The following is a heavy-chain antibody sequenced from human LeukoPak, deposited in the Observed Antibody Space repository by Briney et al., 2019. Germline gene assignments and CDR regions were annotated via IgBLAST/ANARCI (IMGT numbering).Heavy chain of an antibody. D-gene: IGHD3-22*01. V-gene: IGHV3-11*04. CDR2: FSSSGSTI. CDR1: GFTLSDYY. Sequence: GSLRLSCAASGFTLSDYYMSWIRQAPGKGLEWVSYFSSSGSTIYYADSVKGRFTISRDNAKNSLYLQMNSLRAEDTAVYYCARSPYGYYDSSGPFDYWGQRTLVTVSS. CDR3: ARSPYGYYDSSGPFDY. J-gene: IGHJ4*02.